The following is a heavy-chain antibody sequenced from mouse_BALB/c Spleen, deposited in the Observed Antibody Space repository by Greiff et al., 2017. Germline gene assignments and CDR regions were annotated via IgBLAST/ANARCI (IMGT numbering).Heavy chain of an antibody. Sequence: VQLQQSGPELVKPGASVRISCKASGYTFTSYYIHWVKQRPGQGLEWIGWIYPGNVNTKYNEKFKGKATLTADKSSSTAYMQLSSLTSEDSAVYFCARSTTVVGYFDYWGQGTTLTVSS. CDR3: ARSTTVVGYFDY. CDR2: IYPGNVNT. D-gene: IGHD1-1*01. V-gene: IGHV1S56*01. J-gene: IGHJ2*01. CDR1: GYTFTSYY.